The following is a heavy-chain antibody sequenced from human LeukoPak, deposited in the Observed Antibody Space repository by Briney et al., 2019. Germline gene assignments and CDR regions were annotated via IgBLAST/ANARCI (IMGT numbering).Heavy chain of an antibody. CDR2: IKQDGSEK. Sequence: QPGGSLRLSCAASGFTFSSYWMSWVRQAPGKGLEWVANIKQDGSEKYYVDSVKGRFTISRDNAKNSLYLQMNSLRAEDTAVYYCARGLNYYHDSSGYPPPEYFQHWGQGTLVTVSS. D-gene: IGHD3-22*01. CDR1: GFTFSSYW. CDR3: ARGLNYYHDSSGYPPPEYFQH. V-gene: IGHV3-7*01. J-gene: IGHJ1*01.